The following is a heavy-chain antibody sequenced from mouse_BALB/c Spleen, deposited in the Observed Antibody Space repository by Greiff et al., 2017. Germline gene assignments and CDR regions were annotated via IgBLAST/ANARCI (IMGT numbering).Heavy chain of an antibody. CDR3: TRGITTATRDYAMDY. V-gene: IGHV1-5*01. J-gene: IGHJ4*01. CDR1: GYTFTSYW. CDR2: IYPGNSDT. Sequence: VQLQQSGTVLARPGASVKMSCKASGYTFTSYWMHWVKQRPGQGLEWIGAIYPGNSDTSYNQKFKGKAKLTAVTSTSTAYMELSSLTNEDSAVYYCTRGITTATRDYAMDYWGQGTSVTVSS. D-gene: IGHD1-2*01.